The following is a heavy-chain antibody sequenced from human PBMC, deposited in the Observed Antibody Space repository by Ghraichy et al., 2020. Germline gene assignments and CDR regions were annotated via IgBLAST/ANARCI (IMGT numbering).Heavy chain of an antibody. V-gene: IGHV1-3*01. Sequence: ASVKVSCKASGYTFTSYAMHWVRQAPGQRLEWMGWINAGNGNTKYSQKFQGRVTITGDTSASTAYMELSSLRSEDTAVYYCARGYGDYSFFDYWGQGTLVTVSS. CDR3: ARGYGDYSFFDY. J-gene: IGHJ4*02. D-gene: IGHD4-17*01. CDR1: GYTFTSYA. CDR2: INAGNGNT.